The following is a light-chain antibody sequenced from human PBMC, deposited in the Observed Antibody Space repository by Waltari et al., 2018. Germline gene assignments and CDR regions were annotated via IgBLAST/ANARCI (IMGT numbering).Light chain of an antibody. CDR2: DAS. CDR1: QDISNY. J-gene: IGKJ3*01. V-gene: IGKV1-33*01. Sequence: DIQMTQSPSCLSASVGDRVTITCQASQDISNYLTWYQQKPGKAPQLLIYDASNLGIGVPSRFSGSGSRTDFTFTISGLQPEDIATYYCQQHDNVPRTFGPGTKVDIK. CDR3: QQHDNVPRT.